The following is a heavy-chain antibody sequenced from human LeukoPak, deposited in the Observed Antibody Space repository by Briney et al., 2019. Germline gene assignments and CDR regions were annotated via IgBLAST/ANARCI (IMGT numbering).Heavy chain of an antibody. CDR3: ARLDNWNYFNY. CDR2: IRYDGSKK. CDR1: GFTFSSAW. D-gene: IGHD1-20*01. Sequence: GGSLRLSCAGSGFTFSSAWMSWARQTPEKGLEWVAFIRYDGSKKYSADSVKGRFTISRDNSKNTLYLQMNSLRAEDTAVYYCARLDNWNYFNYWGQGTLVTVSS. J-gene: IGHJ4*02. V-gene: IGHV3-33*08.